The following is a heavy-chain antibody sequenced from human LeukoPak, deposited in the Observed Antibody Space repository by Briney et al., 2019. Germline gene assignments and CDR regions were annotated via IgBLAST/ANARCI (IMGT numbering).Heavy chain of an antibody. J-gene: IGHJ6*03. CDR2: IYSGGST. Sequence: GGSLRLSCAASGFSVSNNYMIWVRQAPGKGLEWVSIIYSGGSTYYADSVKGRFTISRDNSKNTLYLQMNSLRAEDTAVFYCARVAWGYYYYMDVWGKGTTVTVSS. V-gene: IGHV3-53*01. D-gene: IGHD2-15*01. CDR1: GFSVSNNY. CDR3: ARVAWGYYYYMDV.